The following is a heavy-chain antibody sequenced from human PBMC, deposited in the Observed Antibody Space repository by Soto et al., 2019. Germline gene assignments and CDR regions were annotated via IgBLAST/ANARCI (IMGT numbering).Heavy chain of an antibody. CDR1: GFIFTDYS. J-gene: IGHJ4*02. CDR3: AREAARGSDY. D-gene: IGHD5-12*01. V-gene: IGHV3-48*02. CDR2: ISTTGSTI. Sequence: GGSLRLSCGASGFIFTDYSMNWVRQAPGKGLEWVSWISTTGSTIYYADSVKGRFTISRDNAKKSLYLQMNSLRDEDTAVYYCAREAARGSDYWGQGALVTVSS.